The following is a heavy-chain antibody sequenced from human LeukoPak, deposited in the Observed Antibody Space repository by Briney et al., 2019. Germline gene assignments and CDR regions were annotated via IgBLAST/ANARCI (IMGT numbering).Heavy chain of an antibody. Sequence: ASVKVSCKASGYTFTGYYMHRVRQAPGQGREWMGWINPNSGGTNYAQKFQGRVTMTRDTSISTAYMELSRLRSDDTAVYYCARDLGGCSGGSCYSLYYYYYMDVWGKGTTVTVSS. CDR3: ARDLGGCSGGSCYSLYYYYYMDV. V-gene: IGHV1-2*02. D-gene: IGHD2-15*01. J-gene: IGHJ6*03. CDR2: INPNSGGT. CDR1: GYTFTGYY.